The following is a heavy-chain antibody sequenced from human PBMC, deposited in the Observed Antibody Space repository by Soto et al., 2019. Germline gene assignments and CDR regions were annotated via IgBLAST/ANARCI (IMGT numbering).Heavy chain of an antibody. V-gene: IGHV4-4*07. CDR3: ARGQRFSDWFDP. CDR2: IYSSGNT. Sequence: SETLTLTCSVSGGTLSGYYWTWLRQPAGKGLEWIGRIYSSGNTKYNPSLQSRVTMSLDTSNNQFSLRLTSVTAADSAVYYCARGQRFSDWFDPWGQGTLVT. J-gene: IGHJ5*02. CDR1: GGTLSGYY. D-gene: IGHD3-3*01.